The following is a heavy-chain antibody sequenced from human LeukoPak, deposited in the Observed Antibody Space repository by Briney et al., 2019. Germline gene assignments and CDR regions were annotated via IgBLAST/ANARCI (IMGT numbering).Heavy chain of an antibody. J-gene: IGHJ6*04. Sequence: GGSLRLSCAASGFTFSDYCMTYIRQAPGKGLEWVSEICSSGSSIYYADSVKGRFTISRDNAKNSLYLQMNSLRAEDTAVYYCAELGITMIGGVWGKGTTVTISS. CDR1: GFTFSDYC. V-gene: IGHV3-11*04. CDR3: AELGITMIGGV. D-gene: IGHD3-10*02. CDR2: ICSSGSSI.